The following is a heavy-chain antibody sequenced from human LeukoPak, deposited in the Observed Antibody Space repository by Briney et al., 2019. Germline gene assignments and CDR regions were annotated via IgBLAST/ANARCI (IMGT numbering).Heavy chain of an antibody. CDR3: AKGNDYGDYIFSRNQLHYYYYGMDV. CDR1: GFTFSSYD. Sequence: GGSLRLSCAASGFTFSSYDMSWVRQAPGKGLEWVSAISGSGGSTYYADSVKGRFTISRDNSKNTLYLQMNSLRAEDTAVYYCAKGNDYGDYIFSRNQLHYYYYGMDVWGQGTTVTVSS. J-gene: IGHJ6*02. CDR2: ISGSGGST. D-gene: IGHD4-17*01. V-gene: IGHV3-23*01.